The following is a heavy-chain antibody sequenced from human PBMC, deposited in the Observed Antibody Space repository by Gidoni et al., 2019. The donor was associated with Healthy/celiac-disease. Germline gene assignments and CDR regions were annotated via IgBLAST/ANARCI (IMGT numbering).Heavy chain of an antibody. J-gene: IGHJ5*02. CDR3: ARSYSSGWYEEGGWFDP. Sequence: QVQLQEPGPGLVKPSQTLSLTCTVSGGSISRGGSYWSWIRQHPGKGLEWIGYIYYSGSTYYDPSLKSRVTISVDTSKNPFSLKLSSVTAEDTAVYYCARSYSSGWYEEGGWFDPWGQGTLVTVSS. V-gene: IGHV4-31*03. D-gene: IGHD6-19*01. CDR1: GGSISRGGSY. CDR2: IYYSGST.